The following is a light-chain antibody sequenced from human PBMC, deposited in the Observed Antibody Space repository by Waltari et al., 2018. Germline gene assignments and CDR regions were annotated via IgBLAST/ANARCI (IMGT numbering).Light chain of an antibody. CDR3: CSYAGSSTSVV. CDR2: EGS. J-gene: IGLJ2*01. CDR1: SSDVGSYNL. Sequence: QSALTQPASVSGSTGQSITISCTGTSSDVGSYNLVPWYQQHPGKAPKLMIYEGSKRPSGVSNRFSGSKSGNTASLTISGLQAEDEADYYCCSYAGSSTSVVFGGGTKLTVL. V-gene: IGLV2-23*01.